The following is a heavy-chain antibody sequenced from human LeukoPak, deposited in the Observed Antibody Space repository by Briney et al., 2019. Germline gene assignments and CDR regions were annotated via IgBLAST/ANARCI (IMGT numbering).Heavy chain of an antibody. Sequence: EPSETLSLTCTVSGGSIRSYYWSWIRQPPGKGLEWIVYIYYSGSTNYNPSLKSRVTISVDTSKNQFSLRLNSVTAADTAVYYCARDPRGGTSRDNWFDPWCQGTLVTVSS. CDR1: GGSIRSYY. CDR3: ARDPRGGTSRDNWFDP. D-gene: IGHD1-1*01. V-gene: IGHV4-59*01. CDR2: IYYSGST. J-gene: IGHJ5*02.